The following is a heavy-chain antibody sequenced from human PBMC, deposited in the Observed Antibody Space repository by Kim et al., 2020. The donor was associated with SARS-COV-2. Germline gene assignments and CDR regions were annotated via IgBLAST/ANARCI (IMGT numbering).Heavy chain of an antibody. CDR2: IWYDGSNK. D-gene: IGHD6-19*01. CDR1: GFTFSSYG. J-gene: IGHJ6*02. Sequence: GGSLRLSCAASGFTFSSYGMHWVRQAPGKGLEWVAVIWYDGSNKYYADSVKGRFTISRDNSKNTLYLQMNSLRAEDTAVYYCAKDLGQWLTGGRYYGMDVGGRGPTRTVSS. CDR3: AKDLGQWLTGGRYYGMDV. V-gene: IGHV3-33*06.